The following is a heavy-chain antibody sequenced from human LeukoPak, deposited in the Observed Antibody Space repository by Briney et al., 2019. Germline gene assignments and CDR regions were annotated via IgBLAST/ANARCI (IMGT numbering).Heavy chain of an antibody. D-gene: IGHD6-6*01. J-gene: IGHJ5*02. Sequence: SVKVSCKASGGTFSSYAISWVRQAPGQGLEWMGGIIPIFGTANYAQKFQGRVTITTDESTSTAYMELSSLRSEDTAVYYCAGGGSSSSNWFDPWGQGTLVTVSS. V-gene: IGHV1-69*05. CDR3: AGGGSSSSNWFDP. CDR2: IIPIFGTA. CDR1: GGTFSSYA.